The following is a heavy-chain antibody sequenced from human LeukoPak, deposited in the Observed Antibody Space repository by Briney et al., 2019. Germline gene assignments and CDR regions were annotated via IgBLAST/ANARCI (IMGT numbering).Heavy chain of an antibody. CDR1: GGSISSYY. CDR2: IYYSGST. CDR3: ARGAYYYDSSGYYYGRYFDL. Sequence: PSETLSLTCTVSGGSISSYYWSWIRQPPREGLEWIGYIYYSGSTNYNPSLKSRVTISVDTSKNQFSLKLSSVTAADTAVYYCARGAYYYDSSGYYYGRYFDLWGRGTLVTVSS. V-gene: IGHV4-59*01. D-gene: IGHD3-22*01. J-gene: IGHJ2*01.